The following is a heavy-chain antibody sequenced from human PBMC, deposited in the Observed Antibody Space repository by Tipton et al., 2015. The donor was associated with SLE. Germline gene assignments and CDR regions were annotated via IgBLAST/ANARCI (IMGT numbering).Heavy chain of an antibody. Sequence: LSLTCAASGFSFDDYGMSWVRQATGKGLDWVSGINWNGGSTGYADSAKGRFTISRDNAKNSLYLQMNSLRAEDTALYYCARVYSSSLYYFDYWGQGTLVTVSS. CDR1: GFSFDDYG. V-gene: IGHV3-20*04. CDR3: ARVYSSSLYYFDY. CDR2: INWNGGST. J-gene: IGHJ4*02. D-gene: IGHD6-6*01.